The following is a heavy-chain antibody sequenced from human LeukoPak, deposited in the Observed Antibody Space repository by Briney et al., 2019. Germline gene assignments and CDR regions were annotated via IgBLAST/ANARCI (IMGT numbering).Heavy chain of an antibody. V-gene: IGHV4-31*03. CDR1: GGSISSGGYY. Sequence: PSETLSLTCTVSGGSISSGGYYWSWLRQHPGKGLEWIGYIYYSGSTYYNPSLKSRVTISVDTSKNQFSLKLSSVTAADTAVYYCARETRSGWQTVDYWGQGTLVTVSS. J-gene: IGHJ4*02. CDR2: IYYSGST. CDR3: ARETRSGWQTVDY. D-gene: IGHD6-19*01.